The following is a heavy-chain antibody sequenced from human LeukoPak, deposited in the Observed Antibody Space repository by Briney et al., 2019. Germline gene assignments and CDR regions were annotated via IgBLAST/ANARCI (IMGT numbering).Heavy chain of an antibody. Sequence: SETLSLTCTDSGGSINSYYWSWIRQPPGKGLEWIGSIYYTGSTHYNPSLKSRVTISIDTSKNQYSLILKSVTAADTAVYYCANSSRPHWFDPWGQGTLVTVSS. CDR1: GGSINSYY. V-gene: IGHV4-59*13. CDR3: ANSSRPHWFDP. CDR2: IYYTGST. J-gene: IGHJ5*02. D-gene: IGHD6-13*01.